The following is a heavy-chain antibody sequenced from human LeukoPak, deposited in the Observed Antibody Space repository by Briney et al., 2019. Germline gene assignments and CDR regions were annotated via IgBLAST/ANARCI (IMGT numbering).Heavy chain of an antibody. CDR3: AKSMVRGDNDAFDI. CDR1: GLTFSSYG. J-gene: IGHJ3*02. CDR2: IWYDGSNK. Sequence: GRSLRLSCAASGLTFSSYGMHWVRQAPGKGLEWVAVIWYDGSNKYYADSVKGRFTISRDNSKNTLYLQMNSLRAEDTAVYYCAKSMVRGDNDAFDIWGQGTMVTVSS. V-gene: IGHV3-33*06. D-gene: IGHD3-10*01.